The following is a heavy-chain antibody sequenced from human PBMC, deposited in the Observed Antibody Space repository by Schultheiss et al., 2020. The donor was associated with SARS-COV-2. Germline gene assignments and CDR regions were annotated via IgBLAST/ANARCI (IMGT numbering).Heavy chain of an antibody. CDR3: ARGSALGGRRWFDP. Sequence: SETLSLTCTVSGGSISSYYWSWIRQPPGKGLEWIGYIYYSGSTNYNPSLKSRVTISVDTSKNQFSLHLSSVTAADTAVYYCARGSALGGRRWFDPWGQGTLVTVSS. D-gene: IGHD2-15*01. V-gene: IGHV4-59*01. J-gene: IGHJ5*02. CDR2: IYYSGST. CDR1: GGSISSYY.